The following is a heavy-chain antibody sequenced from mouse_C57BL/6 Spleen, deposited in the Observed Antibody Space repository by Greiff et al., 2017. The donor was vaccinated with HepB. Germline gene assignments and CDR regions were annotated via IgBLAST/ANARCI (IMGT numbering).Heavy chain of an antibody. D-gene: IGHD6-2*01. J-gene: IGHJ3*01. Sequence: DVQLVESGGGLVKPGGSLKLSCAASGFTFSDYGMHWVRQAPEKGLEWVAYISSGSSTIYYADTVKGRFTISRDNAKNTLFLQMTSLRSEDTAMYYCAKRDCYWFAYWGQGTLVTVSA. CDR3: AKRDCYWFAY. CDR1: GFTFSDYG. V-gene: IGHV5-17*01. CDR2: ISSGSSTI.